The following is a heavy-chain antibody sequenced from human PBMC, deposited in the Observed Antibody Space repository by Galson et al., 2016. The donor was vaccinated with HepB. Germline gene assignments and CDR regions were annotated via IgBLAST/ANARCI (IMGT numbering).Heavy chain of an antibody. J-gene: IGHJ6*02. CDR1: GDSISSYY. CDR2: IYYSVST. CDR3: ARATGDYYYAMDV. V-gene: IGHV4-59*01. D-gene: IGHD1-26*01. Sequence: SETLSLTCTVSGDSISSYYWSWIRQPPGKGLEWIGYIYYSVSTNYNPSLKSQVTISKDRSKNQFSLKLGSVTAADTAVYYCARATGDYYYAMDVWGQGTTVTVSS.